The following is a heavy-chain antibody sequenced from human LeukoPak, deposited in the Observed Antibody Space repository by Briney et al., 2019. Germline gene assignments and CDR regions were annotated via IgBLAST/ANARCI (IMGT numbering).Heavy chain of an antibody. V-gene: IGHV4-59*01. CDR1: GGSISSYY. Sequence: SETLSLTCTVSGGSISSYYWNWIRQPPAKGLEWIGYIYNSGSTNNNPSLKSRVTISVDTSKKQFSLKLSSVTAADTAVYYCARGAAAATNYYYYMDVWGKGTTVTISS. CDR2: IYNSGST. D-gene: IGHD6-13*01. CDR3: ARGAAAATNYYYYMDV. J-gene: IGHJ6*03.